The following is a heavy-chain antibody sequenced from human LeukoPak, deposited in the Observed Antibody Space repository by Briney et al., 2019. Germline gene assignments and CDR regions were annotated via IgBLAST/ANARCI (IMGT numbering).Heavy chain of an antibody. Sequence: GGSLRLSCAASGFXFSSYSINWVRQAPGKGLEWVSSISSRSTYIYYADSVKGRFTISRDNAKNSLYLQMNSLRAEDTAVYYCARDRGTGAPLDYWGQGTLVTVSS. CDR2: ISSRSTYI. CDR1: GFXFSSYS. J-gene: IGHJ4*02. V-gene: IGHV3-21*01. CDR3: ARDRGTGAPLDY. D-gene: IGHD1-26*01.